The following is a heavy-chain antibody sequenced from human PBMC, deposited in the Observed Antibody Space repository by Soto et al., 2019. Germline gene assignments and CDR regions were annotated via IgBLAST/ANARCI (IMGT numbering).Heavy chain of an antibody. CDR3: AREVGKRGFDY. Sequence: VQLVESGGGLVQPGGSLRLSCAASGFTFNTYWMHWVRQAPGKGLVWVSRISSDGTTTSYADSVKGRVTISRDNAKNSSYLQMNSLRAEDTAVYYCAREVGKRGFDYWGQGTLVTVSS. D-gene: IGHD7-27*01. CDR1: GFTFNTYW. J-gene: IGHJ4*02. V-gene: IGHV3-74*01. CDR2: ISSDGTTT.